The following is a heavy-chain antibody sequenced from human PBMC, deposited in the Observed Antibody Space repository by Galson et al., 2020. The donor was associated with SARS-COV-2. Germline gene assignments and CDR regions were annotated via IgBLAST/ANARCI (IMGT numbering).Heavy chain of an antibody. D-gene: IGHD3-10*01. Sequence: ASVKVSCKASGYVFSNYDVNWVRQATGQGLEWMGKMNPYSGTTDLAQKFQGRVSLSRNISLNTAYMELNSLTHGDTAVYFCARGNYWFDSWGQGTLVTVSS. V-gene: IGHV1-8*03. CDR3: ARGNYWFDS. CDR2: MNPYSGTT. CDR1: GYVFSNYD. J-gene: IGHJ5*01.